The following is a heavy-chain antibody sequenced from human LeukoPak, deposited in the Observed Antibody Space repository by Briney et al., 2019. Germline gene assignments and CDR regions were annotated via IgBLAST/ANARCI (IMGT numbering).Heavy chain of an antibody. CDR1: GFTFSSYG. D-gene: IGHD4-23*01. CDR2: ISYDGSNK. Sequence: GGSLRLSCAASGFTFSSYGMHWVRQAPGKGLEWVAVISYDGSNKYYADSVKDRFTISRDNSKNTLYLQMNSLRAEDTAVYYCAKVGSPVVTTAGRDAFDIWGQGTMVTVSS. V-gene: IGHV3-30*18. CDR3: AKVGSPVVTTAGRDAFDI. J-gene: IGHJ3*02.